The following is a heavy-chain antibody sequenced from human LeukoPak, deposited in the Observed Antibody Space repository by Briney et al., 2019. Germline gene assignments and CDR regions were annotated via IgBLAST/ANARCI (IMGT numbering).Heavy chain of an antibody. D-gene: IGHD5/OR15-5a*01. CDR1: GFTVSTNY. CDR3: AKFGYSVYRYAFDI. Sequence: GGSLRLSCAASGFTVSTNYMSWVRQAPGRGLEWVSVIYSGGNTYYADSEKGRFTISRDNSKKTLYLQVNSLRGEDTAVYYCAKFGYSVYRYAFDIWGQGTMVTVSS. V-gene: IGHV3-53*01. J-gene: IGHJ3*02. CDR2: IYSGGNT.